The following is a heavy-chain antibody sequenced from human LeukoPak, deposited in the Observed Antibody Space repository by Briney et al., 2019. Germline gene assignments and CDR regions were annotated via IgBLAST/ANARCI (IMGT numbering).Heavy chain of an antibody. CDR2: IYYSGST. D-gene: IGHD6-25*01. CDR3: ARGQRIERTFDM. J-gene: IGHJ3*02. Sequence: PSETLSLTCTVSGGSISSYYWSWIRQPPGKGLEWIGYIYYSGSTNYNPSLKSRVTISVDPSKSQFSLKLRSVTAADTAVYFCARGQRIERTFDMWGQGTMVIVSS. V-gene: IGHV4-59*01. CDR1: GGSISSYY.